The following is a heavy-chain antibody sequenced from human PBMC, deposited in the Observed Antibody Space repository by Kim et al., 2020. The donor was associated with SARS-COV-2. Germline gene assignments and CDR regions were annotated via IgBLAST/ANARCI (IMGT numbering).Heavy chain of an antibody. J-gene: IGHJ4*02. CDR2: INHSGST. D-gene: IGHD1-26*01. V-gene: IGHV4-34*01. CDR3: ARALVGATIPFDY. CDR1: GGSFSGYY. Sequence: SETLSLTCAVYGGSFSGYYWSWIRQPPGKGLEWIGEINHSGSTNYNPSLKSRVTISVDTSKNQFSLKLSSVTAADTAVYYCARALVGATIPFDYWGQGTLVTVSS.